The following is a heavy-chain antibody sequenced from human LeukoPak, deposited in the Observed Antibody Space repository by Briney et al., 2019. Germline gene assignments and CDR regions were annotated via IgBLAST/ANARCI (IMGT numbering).Heavy chain of an antibody. CDR3: ARGMTTVTLGGY. V-gene: IGHV1-2*02. CDR2: INPNSGDT. CDR1: GYTFIDYY. J-gene: IGHJ4*02. Sequence: ASVKVSCKASGYTFIDYYMHWVRQAPGQGLEWMGWINPNSGDTNYAQKFQGRVTMTRDTSTTTAYVDLSRLRSDDTAVYYCARGMTTVTLGGYWGQGTLVSVSS. D-gene: IGHD4-17*01.